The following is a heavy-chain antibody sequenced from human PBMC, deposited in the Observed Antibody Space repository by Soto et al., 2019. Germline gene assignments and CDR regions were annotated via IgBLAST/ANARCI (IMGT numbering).Heavy chain of an antibody. V-gene: IGHV4-30-4*01. J-gene: IGHJ2*01. D-gene: IGHD4-17*01. CDR2: IYYSGST. CDR1: GGSISSGDYY. CDR3: ARDFHGRDYGDLSYWYFDL. Sequence: QVQLQESGPGLVKPSQTLSLTCTVSGGSISSGDYYWSWIRQPPGKGLEWIGYIYYSGSTYYNPSLKSRVTISVDSSKNQFSLKLSSVTAADTAVYYCARDFHGRDYGDLSYWYFDLWGRGTLVTVSS.